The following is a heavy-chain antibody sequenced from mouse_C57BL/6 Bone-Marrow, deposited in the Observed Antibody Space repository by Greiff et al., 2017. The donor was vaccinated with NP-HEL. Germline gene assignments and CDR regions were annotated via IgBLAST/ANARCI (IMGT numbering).Heavy chain of an antibody. Sequence: EVKLVESGPGLAKPSQTLSLTCSVTGYSITSDYWNWIRKFPGNKLEYMGYISYSGSTYYNPSLKSRISITRDTSKNQYYLQLNSVTTEDTATYYCARYIERPGDCYDGGFAYWGQGTLVTVSA. CDR1: GYSITSDY. J-gene: IGHJ3*01. CDR3: ARYIERPGDCYDGGFAY. V-gene: IGHV3-8*01. D-gene: IGHD2-12*01. CDR2: ISYSGST.